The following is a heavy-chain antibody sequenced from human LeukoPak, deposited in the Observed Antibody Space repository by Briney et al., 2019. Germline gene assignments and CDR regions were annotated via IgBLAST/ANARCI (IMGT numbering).Heavy chain of an antibody. Sequence: PSETLSLTCAVSGGSISSGGYSWSWIRQPPGKGLEWIGYIYHSGSTYYNPSLKSRVTISVDRSKNQFSLKLSSVTAADTAVYYCARDSSVAGIGNAFDIWGQGTMVTVSS. V-gene: IGHV4-30-2*01. CDR2: IYHSGST. D-gene: IGHD6-19*01. J-gene: IGHJ3*02. CDR3: ARDSSVAGIGNAFDI. CDR1: GGSISSGGYS.